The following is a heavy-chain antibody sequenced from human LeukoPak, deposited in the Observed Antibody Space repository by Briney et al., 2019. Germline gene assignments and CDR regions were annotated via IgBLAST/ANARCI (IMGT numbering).Heavy chain of an antibody. J-gene: IGHJ3*02. Sequence: GGSLRLSCAASGFTVSSNYMSWVRQAPGKGLEWVSVIYSGGSTYYADSVKGRFTISRDNSKNTLYLQMNSLRAEDTAVYYCARGTIYGLDAFDIWGQGTMVTVSS. V-gene: IGHV3-53*01. D-gene: IGHD3-3*01. CDR1: GFTVSSNY. CDR3: ARGTIYGLDAFDI. CDR2: IYSGGST.